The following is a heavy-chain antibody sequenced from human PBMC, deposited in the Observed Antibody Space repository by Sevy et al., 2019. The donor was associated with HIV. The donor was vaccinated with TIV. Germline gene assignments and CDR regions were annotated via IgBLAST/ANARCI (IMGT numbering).Heavy chain of an antibody. CDR1: GFTFSDSA. Sequence: GGSLRLSCAASGFTFSDSAMFWVRQASGKGLEWVGRIRTKPNNYEAALAASVKDRFTISREDSKSTTYLQMSSLKAEDTALYFCTCGYGRFDFWGQGALVTVSS. D-gene: IGHD4-17*01. CDR3: TCGYGRFDF. J-gene: IGHJ4*02. CDR2: IRTKPNNYEA. V-gene: IGHV3-73*01.